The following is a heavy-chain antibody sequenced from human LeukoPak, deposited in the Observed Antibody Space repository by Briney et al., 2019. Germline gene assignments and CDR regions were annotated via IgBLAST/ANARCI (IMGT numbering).Heavy chain of an antibody. CDR1: GFTFSSYE. Sequence: GGSLRLSCAASGFTFSSYEMNWVRQAPGKGLEWISYISSSGSTIYYADSVKGRFTISRDDAKKSLYLQMNSLRAEDTAVYYCAELGITMIGGVWGKGTTVTISS. J-gene: IGHJ6*04. D-gene: IGHD3-10*02. V-gene: IGHV3-48*03. CDR2: ISSSGSTI. CDR3: AELGITMIGGV.